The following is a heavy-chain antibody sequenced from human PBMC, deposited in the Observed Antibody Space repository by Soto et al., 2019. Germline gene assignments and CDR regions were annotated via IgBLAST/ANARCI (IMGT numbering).Heavy chain of an antibody. V-gene: IGHV1-18*01. CDR2: ISGYNDDT. CDR3: ARGGYYDSSGSRNYHYYGMDV. D-gene: IGHD3-22*01. J-gene: IGHJ6*02. CDR1: GYTFTRYG. Sequence: ASVKVSCKASGYTFTRYGISWVRQAPGQGLEWMGWISGYNDDTKYAQKLQGRVTMTTDTSSRTAYMALRSLSSDDTAVYFCARGGYYDSSGSRNYHYYGMDVWGQGTTVTVSS.